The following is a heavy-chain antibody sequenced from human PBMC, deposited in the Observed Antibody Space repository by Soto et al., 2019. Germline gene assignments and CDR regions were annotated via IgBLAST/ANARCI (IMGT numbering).Heavy chain of an antibody. CDR2: IKQDGSEK. Sequence: EVQLVESGGGLVQPGGSLRLSCAASGFTFSSYWMSWVRQAPGKGLEWVANIKQDGSEKYYVDSVKGRFTISRDNAKNSLYLQMNSLRAEDTAVYYCATGVPYCSSTSCSNWFDPWGQGTLVTVSS. CDR3: ATGVPYCSSTSCSNWFDP. V-gene: IGHV3-7*01. CDR1: GFTFSSYW. J-gene: IGHJ5*02. D-gene: IGHD2-2*01.